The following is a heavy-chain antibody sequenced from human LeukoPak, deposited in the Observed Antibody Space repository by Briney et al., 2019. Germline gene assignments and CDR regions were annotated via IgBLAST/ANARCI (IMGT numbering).Heavy chain of an antibody. Sequence: PSETLSLTCTVSDGSISSSSDYWSWIRQPPGKGLEWIGYFYSGSTNYNPSLRSRVTISVDTSKNQFSLKLSSVTAADTAVYYCARLYYDSSGYYYFDYWGQGTLVTVSS. CDR3: ARLYYDSSGYYYFDY. CDR1: DGSISSSSDY. V-gene: IGHV4-61*01. CDR2: FYSGST. J-gene: IGHJ4*02. D-gene: IGHD3-22*01.